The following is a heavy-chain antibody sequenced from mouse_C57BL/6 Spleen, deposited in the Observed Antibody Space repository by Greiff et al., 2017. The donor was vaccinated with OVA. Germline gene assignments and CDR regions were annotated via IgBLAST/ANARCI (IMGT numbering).Heavy chain of an antibody. D-gene: IGHD2-4*01. CDR3: ARLYDYVFDY. V-gene: IGHV5-6*01. CDR2: ISSGGSYT. Sequence: EVQGVESGGDLVKPGGSLKLSCAASGFTFSSYGMSWVRQTPDKRLEWVATISSGGSYTYYPDSVKGRFTISRDNAKNTLYLQMSSLKSEDTAMYYCARLYDYVFDYWGQGTTLTVSS. CDR1: GFTFSSYG. J-gene: IGHJ2*01.